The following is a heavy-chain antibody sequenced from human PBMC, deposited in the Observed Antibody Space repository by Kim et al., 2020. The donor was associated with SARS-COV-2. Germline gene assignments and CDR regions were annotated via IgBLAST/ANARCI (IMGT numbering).Heavy chain of an antibody. J-gene: IGHJ4*01. Sequence: GGSLRLSCAASGFTFSSYAMHWVRQAPGKGLEWVAVISYDGSNKYYADSVKGRFTISRDNSKNTLYLQMNSLRAEDTAVYYCARASGGRRLDWVDFDYWG. CDR3: ARASGGRRLDWVDFDY. V-gene: IGHV3-30*04. CDR1: GFTFSSYA. D-gene: IGHD3-9*01. CDR2: ISYDGSNK.